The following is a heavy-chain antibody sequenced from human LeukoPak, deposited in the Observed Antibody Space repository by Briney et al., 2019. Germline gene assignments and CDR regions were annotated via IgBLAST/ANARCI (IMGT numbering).Heavy chain of an antibody. Sequence: SETLSLTCTVSGGSISSYYWSWIRQPPGKGLEWIGYIYYSGSTNYNPSLKSRVTISVDTSKNQFSLKLSSVTAADTAVYYCARERRVTWENTFDYWGQGTLVTVSS. J-gene: IGHJ4*02. CDR2: IYYSGST. V-gene: IGHV4-59*01. D-gene: IGHD5-18*01. CDR1: GGSISSYY. CDR3: ARERRVTWENTFDY.